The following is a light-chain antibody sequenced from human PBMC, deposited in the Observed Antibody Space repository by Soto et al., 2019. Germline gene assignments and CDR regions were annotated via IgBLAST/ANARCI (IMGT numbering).Light chain of an antibody. CDR3: QQLNSYPF. V-gene: IGKV1-9*01. Sequence: DIQLTQSPSFLSASVGDRVTITCRASQGISSYLAWYQQKPGKAPKLLIYATSTLQSGVPSRFSGSGSGTEFTLTISSLQPEDFATYHCQQLNSYPFFGGGTKGEIK. J-gene: IGKJ4*01. CDR2: ATS. CDR1: QGISSY.